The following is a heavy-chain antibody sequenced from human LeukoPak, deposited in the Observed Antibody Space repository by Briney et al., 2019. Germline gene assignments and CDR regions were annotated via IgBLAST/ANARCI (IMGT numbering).Heavy chain of an antibody. J-gene: IGHJ5*02. Sequence: PSETLSLTCAVSGDSINSFDWWSWVRQSPARGLEWIGEIYHSGGTNYNPSLKSRVTISIDKSKNQLSLKLTSVTAADTAVYFCVGNGYYALGSWGQGTLVTVAS. D-gene: IGHD2/OR15-2a*01. CDR2: IYHSGGT. CDR1: GDSINSFDW. CDR3: VGNGYYALGS. V-gene: IGHV4-4*02.